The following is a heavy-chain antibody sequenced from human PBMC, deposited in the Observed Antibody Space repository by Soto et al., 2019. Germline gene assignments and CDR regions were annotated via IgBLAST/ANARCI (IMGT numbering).Heavy chain of an antibody. CDR3: ARYCSSTSCYARRAFDI. J-gene: IGHJ3*02. CDR2: ISYSGST. CDR1: GGSISSSSYY. D-gene: IGHD2-2*01. Sequence: QLQLQESGPGLVKPSETLSLTCSVSGGSISSSSYYWGWIRQPPGKGLEWTGSISYSGSTYYNPSLKRRVTISVDTSKNQCALKLSSVSAADTAVYYCARYCSSTSCYARRAFDIWGQGTMVTVSS. V-gene: IGHV4-39*01.